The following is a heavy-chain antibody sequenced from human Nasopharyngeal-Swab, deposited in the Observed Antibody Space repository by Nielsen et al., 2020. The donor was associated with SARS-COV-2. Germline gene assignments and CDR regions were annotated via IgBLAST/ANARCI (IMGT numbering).Heavy chain of an antibody. CDR3: AKGAYYYGSGSYYNVDYYYGMDV. J-gene: IGHJ6*02. CDR1: GFTFSSYA. D-gene: IGHD3-10*01. Sequence: SCAASGFTFSSYAMSWVRQAPGKGLEWVSAISGSGGSTYYADSVKGRFTISRDNSKNTLYLQMNSLRAEDTAVYYCAKGAYYYGSGSYYNVDYYYGMDVWGQGTTVTVSS. CDR2: ISGSGGST. V-gene: IGHV3-23*01.